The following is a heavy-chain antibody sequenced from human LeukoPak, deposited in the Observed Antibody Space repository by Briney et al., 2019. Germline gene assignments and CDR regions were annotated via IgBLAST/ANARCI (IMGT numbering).Heavy chain of an antibody. J-gene: IGHJ4*02. Sequence: SETLSLTCTVSGGSTSSYYWSWIRQPAGKGLEWIGHIYTSGSTNYNPSLKSRVTMSVDTSKNQFSLKLSSVTAADTAVYYCARDGLAVAGFDYWGQGTLVTVSS. CDR3: ARDGLAVAGFDY. D-gene: IGHD6-19*01. V-gene: IGHV4-4*07. CDR1: GGSTSSYY. CDR2: IYTSGST.